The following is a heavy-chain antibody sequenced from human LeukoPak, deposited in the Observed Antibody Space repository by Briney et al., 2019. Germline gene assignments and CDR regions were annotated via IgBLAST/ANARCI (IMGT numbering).Heavy chain of an antibody. CDR2: ISSSSSYI. CDR1: GCTFSSYS. J-gene: IGHJ4*02. Sequence: GGSLRLSCAASGCTFSSYSRNWVRQAPGKGLEWVSSISSSSSYIYYADSVKGRFTISRDNAKNSLYLQMNSLRAEDTAVYYCARVGYYDSSGQGGYYFDYWGQGTLVTVSS. D-gene: IGHD3-22*01. CDR3: ARVGYYDSSGQGGYYFDY. V-gene: IGHV3-21*01.